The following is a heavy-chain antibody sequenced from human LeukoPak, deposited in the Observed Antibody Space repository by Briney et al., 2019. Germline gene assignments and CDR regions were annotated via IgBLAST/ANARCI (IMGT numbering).Heavy chain of an antibody. CDR1: GYSFTSYW. J-gene: IGHJ4*02. V-gene: IGHV5-51*01. Sequence: GESLKISCKGSGYSFTSYWIGWVRQMPGKGLEWMGIIYPGDSDTRYSPSFQGQVTISADKSISTAYLQWSSLKASDTAMYYCARLLRNIAAAVYYFDYWGQGTLVTISS. CDR2: IYPGDSDT. CDR3: ARLLRNIAAAVYYFDY. D-gene: IGHD6-13*01.